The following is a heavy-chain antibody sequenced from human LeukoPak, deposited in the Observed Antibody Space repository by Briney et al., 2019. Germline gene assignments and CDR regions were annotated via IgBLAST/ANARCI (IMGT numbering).Heavy chain of an antibody. CDR2: IIPIFGTA. D-gene: IGHD2-21*02. V-gene: IGHV1-69*06. CDR1: GGTFSSYA. CDR3: ARSSVVTALVHLDY. J-gene: IGHJ4*02. Sequence: ASVKVSCKASGGTFSSYAISWVRQAPGQGLEWMGGIIPIFGTANYAQKFQGRVTITADKATSTAYMELSSLRSEDTAVYYCARSSVVTALVHLDYWGQGTLVTVSS.